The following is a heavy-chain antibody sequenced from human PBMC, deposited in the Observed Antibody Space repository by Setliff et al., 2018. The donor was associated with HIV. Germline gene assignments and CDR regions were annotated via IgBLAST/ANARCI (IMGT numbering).Heavy chain of an antibody. CDR3: AGHFYYSGSGIWAGLDS. J-gene: IGHJ4*02. Sequence: PSETLSLTCTVSGVSISNYYWSWIRQPAGKGLEWIGRIYTSGNTNYNPSLKSRVTMSVDTSKKQFPLKLTSVTAADTAVYYCAGHFYYSGSGIWAGLDSWGQGTLVTVSS. V-gene: IGHV4-4*07. CDR1: GVSISNYY. CDR2: IYTSGNT. D-gene: IGHD3-10*01.